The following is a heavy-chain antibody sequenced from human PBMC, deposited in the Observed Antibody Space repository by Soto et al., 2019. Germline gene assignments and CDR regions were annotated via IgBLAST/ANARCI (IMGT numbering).Heavy chain of an antibody. D-gene: IGHD5-12*01. J-gene: IGHJ4*02. Sequence: SETLSLTCTVSGGSISSYYWSWIRQPPGKGLEWIGYIYYSGSTNYNPSLKSRVTISVDTSKNQFSLKLSSVTAADTAVYYCARDRRPHSGYDYWGQGTLVTVS. CDR3: ARDRRPHSGYDY. V-gene: IGHV4-59*01. CDR1: GGSISSYY. CDR2: IYYSGST.